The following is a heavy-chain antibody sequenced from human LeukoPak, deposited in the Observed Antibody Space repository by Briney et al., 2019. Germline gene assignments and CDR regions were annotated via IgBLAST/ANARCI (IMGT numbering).Heavy chain of an antibody. CDR1: GDSLSSYH. D-gene: IGHD6-19*01. J-gene: IGHJ4*02. CDR2: IYYSGST. Sequence: SETLSLTCTVSGDSLSSYHWSWLRQPPGEGLEWIGYIYYSGSTNYNPSLKGRVIISVDTSNNQFSLKLSSGTAADTAVHYCARGAGWYGYWGQGTLVTVSS. CDR3: ARGAGWYGY. V-gene: IGHV4-59*01.